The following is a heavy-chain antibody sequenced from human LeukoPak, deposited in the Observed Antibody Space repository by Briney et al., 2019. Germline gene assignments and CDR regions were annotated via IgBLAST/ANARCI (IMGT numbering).Heavy chain of an antibody. V-gene: IGHV3-7*01. CDR1: GFTFSSYW. D-gene: IGHD3-10*01. J-gene: IGHJ6*03. CDR3: ARVEAHGSGSYWLYYYYYMDV. Sequence: GGSLRLSCAASGFTFSSYWMSWVRQAPGKGLEWVANIKQDGSEKYYVDSVKGRFTISRDNARNSLYLQMNSLRAEDTAVYYCARVEAHGSGSYWLYYYYYMDVWGKGTTVTVSS. CDR2: IKQDGSEK.